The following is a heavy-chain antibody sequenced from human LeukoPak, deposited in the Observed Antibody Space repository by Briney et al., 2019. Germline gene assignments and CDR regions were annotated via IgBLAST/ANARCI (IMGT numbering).Heavy chain of an antibody. CDR1: EFTFSSYA. D-gene: IGHD5-12*01. V-gene: IGHV3-23*01. CDR2: ISGSAGGT. CDR3: AKGAGYSGYDLSSYFDY. J-gene: IGHJ4*02. Sequence: GGSLRLSCAASEFTFSSYAMSWVRQAPGKGLEWVSAISGSAGGTYYADSVKGRFTISRDNSKNTLYLLMHSLRAEDTAVYYCAKGAGYSGYDLSSYFDYWGQGILVTVSS.